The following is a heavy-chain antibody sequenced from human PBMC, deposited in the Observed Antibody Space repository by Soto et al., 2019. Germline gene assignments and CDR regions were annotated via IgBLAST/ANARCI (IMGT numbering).Heavy chain of an antibody. D-gene: IGHD6-13*01. Sequence: EVQLVESVGGLVKPGGSLRLSCAASGFTFSSYSMNWVRQAPGKGLEWVSSISSSSSYIYYADSVKGRFTISRDNAKNSLYLQMNSLRAEDTAVYYCARDLQPNFDYWGQGTLVTVSS. CDR3: ARDLQPNFDY. CDR2: ISSSSSYI. CDR1: GFTFSSYS. V-gene: IGHV3-21*01. J-gene: IGHJ4*02.